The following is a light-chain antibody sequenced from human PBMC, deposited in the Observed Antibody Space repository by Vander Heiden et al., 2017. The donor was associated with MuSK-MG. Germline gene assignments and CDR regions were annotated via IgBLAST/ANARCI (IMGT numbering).Light chain of an antibody. V-gene: IGKV3-15*01. CDR1: QSVSTY. Sequence: EIVLTQSPATLSVSPGETATLSCRASQSVSTYLAWYQQKPGQAPRLLLYGASTRATGIPARFSGSGCGTEFTLTISSRQSEDFAVYYCQQYNDWPPLTFGGGTKVXIK. CDR2: GAS. J-gene: IGKJ4*01. CDR3: QQYNDWPPLT.